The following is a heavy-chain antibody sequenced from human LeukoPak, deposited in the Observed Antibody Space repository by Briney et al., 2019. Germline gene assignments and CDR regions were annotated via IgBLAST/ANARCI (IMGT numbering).Heavy chain of an antibody. CDR1: GDSVSSSTAA. Sequence: SQTLSLTCAISGDSVSSSTAAWNWIRQSPSRGLEWLGRTYFRSKWFYDYAVFIKSRITINPDTSKNQFSLQLNSVTPEDTAIYYCARDIRTYMGINWFDPWGQGTLVTVSS. CDR3: ARDIRTYMGINWFDP. D-gene: IGHD2-2*02. CDR2: TYFRSKWFY. J-gene: IGHJ5*02. V-gene: IGHV6-1*01.